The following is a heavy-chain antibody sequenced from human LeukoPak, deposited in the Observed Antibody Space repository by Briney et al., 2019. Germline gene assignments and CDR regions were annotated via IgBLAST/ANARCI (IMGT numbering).Heavy chain of an antibody. Sequence: GGSLRLSCAASGFTFSRYSMNWVRQAPGKGLEWVSSISSSSNYIYYADSVKGRFTISRDNAKNSLYLQMNSLRAEDTAVYYCARGEGSGNWGSADYWGQGTLVTVSS. CDR1: GFTFSRYS. CDR2: ISSSSNYI. J-gene: IGHJ4*02. CDR3: ARGEGSGNWGSADY. D-gene: IGHD7-27*01. V-gene: IGHV3-21*01.